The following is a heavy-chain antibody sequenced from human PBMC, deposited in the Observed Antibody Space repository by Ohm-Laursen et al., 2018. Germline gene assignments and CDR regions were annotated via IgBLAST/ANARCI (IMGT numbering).Heavy chain of an antibody. D-gene: IGHD3-10*01. J-gene: IGHJ4*02. CDR2: ISGSGGST. Sequence: SLRLSCAASGFTFSSNAMSWVRQPPGKGLGWVSAISGSGGSTSYADSVKGRFTISRDNSKNTLYLQMNSLRTEDTAVYYCAKGLVGGEFFPLKYWGQGTLVTVSS. CDR1: GFTFSSNA. V-gene: IGHV3-23*01. CDR3: AKGLVGGEFFPLKY.